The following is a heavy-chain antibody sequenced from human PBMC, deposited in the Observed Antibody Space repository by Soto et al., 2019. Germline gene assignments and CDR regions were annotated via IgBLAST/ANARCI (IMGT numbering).Heavy chain of an antibody. V-gene: IGHV3-9*01. J-gene: IGHJ4*02. CDR3: AKDMVSSSSAATFDY. Sequence: EVQLVESGGGLAQPGRSLRLSCAASGFIFDDYAMHWVRQAPGKGLAWVSGISWQSGSIRYEDSVKGRFTISTDNAKNSLYLQINSLRGEDTALYYCAKDMVSSSSAATFDYWGQGILVTVSS. CDR2: ISWQSGSI. D-gene: IGHD6-6*01. CDR1: GFIFDDYA.